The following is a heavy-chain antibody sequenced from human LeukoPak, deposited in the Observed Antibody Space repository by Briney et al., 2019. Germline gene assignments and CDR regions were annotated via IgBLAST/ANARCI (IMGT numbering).Heavy chain of an antibody. Sequence: GGSLRLSCAASGNYWMHWVRQAPGKGLLWVSHINSDGSWTTYADSVKGRFTISRDNSKDTLFLQMHSLRPGDTAVYYCVREDTPATANYWGQGTLVTISS. D-gene: IGHD2-21*02. CDR1: GNYW. CDR2: INSDGSWT. J-gene: IGHJ4*02. V-gene: IGHV3-74*01. CDR3: VREDTPATANY.